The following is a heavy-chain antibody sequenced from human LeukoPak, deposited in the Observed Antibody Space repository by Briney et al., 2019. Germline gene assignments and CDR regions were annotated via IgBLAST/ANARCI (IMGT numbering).Heavy chain of an antibody. D-gene: IGHD1-26*01. Sequence: GGSLRLSCAASGFTFSSYSMNWARQAPGKGLEWVSSITSDSNHIYYADSVKGRFTISRDNAKNSLYLQMNRLRAEDTAVYYCARESGGSYLTGDYWGQGTLVTVSS. CDR3: ARESGGSYLTGDY. CDR2: ITSDSNHI. V-gene: IGHV3-21*01. CDR1: GFTFSSYS. J-gene: IGHJ4*02.